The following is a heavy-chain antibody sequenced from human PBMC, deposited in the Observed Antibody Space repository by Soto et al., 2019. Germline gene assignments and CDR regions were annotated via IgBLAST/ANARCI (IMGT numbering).Heavy chain of an antibody. J-gene: IGHJ4*02. CDR2: IDPSDSQT. V-gene: IGHV5-10-1*01. Sequence: GESLKISCKGSGYSFAGYWITWVRQKPGKGLEWMGRIDPSDSQTYYSPSFRGHVTISVTKSITTVFLQMNSLRPEDTALYYCVKEKLYSNYEYYFDYWGQGTLVTVSS. CDR3: VKEKLYSNYEYYFDY. CDR1: GYSFAGYW. D-gene: IGHD4-4*01.